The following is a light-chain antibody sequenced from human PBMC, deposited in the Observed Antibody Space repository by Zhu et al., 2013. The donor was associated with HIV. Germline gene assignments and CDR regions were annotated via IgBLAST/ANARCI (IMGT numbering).Light chain of an antibody. CDR1: KVGGIN. J-gene: IGLJ2*01. V-gene: IGLV3-1*01. CDR3: QAWDINTMI. CDR2: QDN. Sequence: SYELTQPPSVSVSPGQTASITCSGDKVGGINMLAGISRSQASPLCWSYYQDNKRPSGIPERFSGSNSGNTATLTISGTQPMDEADFYCQAWDINTMIFGGGTKLTVL.